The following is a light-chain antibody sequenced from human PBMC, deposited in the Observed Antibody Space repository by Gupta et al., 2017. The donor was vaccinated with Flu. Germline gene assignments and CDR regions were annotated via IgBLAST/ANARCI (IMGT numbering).Light chain of an antibody. J-gene: IGLJ1*01. CDR2: DVT. Sequence: QSAPTHPRSVSGSPGPSVTISCTGSRNDVGGSNRVSWYQQRPGKAPKLILYDVTERPSGVPDRFSGSKSGNTASLTISGLQADDEADYYCSSHAGRVTWVFGTGTTVTVL. CDR1: RNDVGGSNR. V-gene: IGLV2-11*01. CDR3: SSHAGRVTWV.